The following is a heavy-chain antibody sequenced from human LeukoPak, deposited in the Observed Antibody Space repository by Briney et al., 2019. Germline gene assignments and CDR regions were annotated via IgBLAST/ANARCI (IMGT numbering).Heavy chain of an antibody. CDR3: VPDRSGYLSRSLPPYFDY. CDR1: VGTFSNYA. D-gene: IGHD3-22*01. CDR2: IIPICGTA. Sequence: SVKVSCTASVGTFSNYAFNWVREAPGPGLEWMGGIIPICGTADYAQKFQGRVTLTTDESTTTAYMELSSLRSEDTAVYYCVPDRSGYLSRSLPPYFDYWGQGTLVTVSS. J-gene: IGHJ4*02. V-gene: IGHV1-69*05.